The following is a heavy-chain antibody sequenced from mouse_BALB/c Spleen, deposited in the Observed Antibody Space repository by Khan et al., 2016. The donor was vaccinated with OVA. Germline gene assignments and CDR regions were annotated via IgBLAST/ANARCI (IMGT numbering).Heavy chain of an antibody. CDR2: INTYTGEP. CDR1: GYTFTNYR. Sequence: QIQLVQSGPELKKPGETVKISCKASGYTFTNYRMNWMKQAPGKGLKWMGWINTYTGEPTYADDFKGRFAFPLETSASTAYLQINNLKNEDMATYFCARETTYWYFDVWGAGTTVTVSS. V-gene: IGHV9-1*02. D-gene: IGHD2-1*01. J-gene: IGHJ1*01. CDR3: ARETTYWYFDV.